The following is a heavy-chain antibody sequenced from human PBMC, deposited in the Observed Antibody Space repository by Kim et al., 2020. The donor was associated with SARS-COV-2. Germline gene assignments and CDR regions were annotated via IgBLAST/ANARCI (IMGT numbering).Heavy chain of an antibody. J-gene: IGHJ4*02. Sequence: GRFTISIDNAKNSLYLQMNSLRAEDTAVYYCARVEGYCSSTSCYATGIDYWGQGTLVTVSS. V-gene: IGHV3-48*03. CDR3: ARVEGYCSSTSCYATGIDY. D-gene: IGHD2-2*01.